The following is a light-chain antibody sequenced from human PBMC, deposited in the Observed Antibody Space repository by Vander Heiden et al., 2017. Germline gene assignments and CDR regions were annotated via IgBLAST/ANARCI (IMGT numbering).Light chain of an antibody. CDR2: GAS. CDR1: QSVSSN. J-gene: IGKJ4*02. Sequence: EIVMTLSPATLSVSPGERATLSCRASQSVSSNIAWYQQKPGQAPRLLSYGASTRSTGIPARFSGSESGTEFTLTISSLQSEDFAVYYCQQYNNWPQTFGGGTKVEIK. V-gene: IGKV3-15*01. CDR3: QQYNNWPQT.